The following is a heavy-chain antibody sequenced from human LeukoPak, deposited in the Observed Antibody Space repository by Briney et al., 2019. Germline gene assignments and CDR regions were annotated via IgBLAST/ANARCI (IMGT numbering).Heavy chain of an antibody. V-gene: IGHV1-2*02. Sequence: GASVKVSCKASGYTFIDYYMHWVRQAPGQGLEWMGWINPNSGGTNYAQKFQGRVTMTRDTSISTAYMELSRLRSDDTAVYYCARDLDHSSSWYGVGAFDIWGQGTMVTVSS. J-gene: IGHJ3*02. CDR1: GYTFIDYY. CDR2: INPNSGGT. CDR3: ARDLDHSSSWYGVGAFDI. D-gene: IGHD6-13*01.